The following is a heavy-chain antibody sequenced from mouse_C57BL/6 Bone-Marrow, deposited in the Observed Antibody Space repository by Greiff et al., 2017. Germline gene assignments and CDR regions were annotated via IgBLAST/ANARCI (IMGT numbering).Heavy chain of an antibody. V-gene: IGHV2-2*01. CDR2: IWSGGST. D-gene: IGHD2-4*01. CDR1: GFSLPSYG. CDR3: ARGRLRTWFAY. Sequence: QVQLQQSGPGLVQPSQSLSITCPVSGFSLPSYGVHWVRQSPGKGLEWLGVIWSGGSTDYNAAFISRLSISKDNSKSQVFFKMNSLQADDTAIYYCARGRLRTWFAYWGQGTLVTVSA. J-gene: IGHJ3*01.